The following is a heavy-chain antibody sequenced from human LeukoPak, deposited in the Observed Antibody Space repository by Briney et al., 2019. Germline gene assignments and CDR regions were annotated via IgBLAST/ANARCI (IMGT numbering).Heavy chain of an antibody. D-gene: IGHD6-19*01. Sequence: SGPMLVNPTQTLTLTCTFSGFSLRTSGVGVGWIRQPPGMVLKWIALIYWDDDKRYSPSLKSRLTITKDTSKNQVVLTMTNMDPVDTATYYCAQRLIVPVTGARGYWFDPWGQGTLVTVSS. CDR1: GFSLRTSGVG. CDR3: AQRLIVPVTGARGYWFDP. J-gene: IGHJ5*02. CDR2: IYWDDDK. V-gene: IGHV2-5*02.